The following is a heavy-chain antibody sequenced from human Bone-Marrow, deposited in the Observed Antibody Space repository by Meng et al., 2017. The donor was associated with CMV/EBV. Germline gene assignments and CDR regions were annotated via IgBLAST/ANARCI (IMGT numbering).Heavy chain of an antibody. CDR1: GFTVSSNY. CDR3: ARPTRTYYYGMDV. J-gene: IGHJ6*02. V-gene: IGHV3-66*02. CDR2: IYSGGST. Sequence: ETLSLTCAASGFTVSSNYMSWVRQAPGKGLEWVSVIYSGGSTYYADSVKGRFTISRDNSKNTLYLQMNSLRAEDTAVYYCARPTRTYYYGMDVWGQGTTVTVSS. D-gene: IGHD3/OR15-3a*01.